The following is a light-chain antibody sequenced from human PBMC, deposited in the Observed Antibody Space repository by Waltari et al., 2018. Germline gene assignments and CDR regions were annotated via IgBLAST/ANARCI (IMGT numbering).Light chain of an antibody. V-gene: IGKV3-15*01. CDR2: DAS. CDR3: QQYNEWPALT. CDR1: QSIGSD. Sequence: EIVMTQSPATLSVSPGDRATLSCRASQSIGSDLALYQQNPGQPPRLLIHDASTRATDSPFRFSGYGAGTEFTLTIISLQSEDFAVYYCQQYNEWPALTFGGGTKVDIK. J-gene: IGKJ4*01.